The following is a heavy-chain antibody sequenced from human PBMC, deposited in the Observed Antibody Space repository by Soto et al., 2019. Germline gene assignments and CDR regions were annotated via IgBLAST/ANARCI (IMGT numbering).Heavy chain of an antibody. CDR3: LSFPAYAGRGVRYYDY. Sequence: ASVKVSCKVSGYTLTELSMHWVRQAPGKGLEWMGGFDPEDGETIYAQKFQGRVTMTEDTSTDTAYMELSSLRSEDTPVYYCLSFPAYAGRGVRYYDYWGQGTMVTVSS. CDR1: GYTLTELS. CDR2: FDPEDGET. J-gene: IGHJ4*02. V-gene: IGHV1-24*01. D-gene: IGHD3-10*01.